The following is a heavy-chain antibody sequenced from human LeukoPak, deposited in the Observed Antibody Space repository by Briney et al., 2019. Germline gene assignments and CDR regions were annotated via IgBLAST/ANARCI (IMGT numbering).Heavy chain of an antibody. Sequence: PPETLSLTCSVSGGSISSDTYYCGWIRQPPGKGLEWIGSICHTGSAYYSTSFKSRVTLSVDTSKNQFSLKLSSVTAADTAVYYCASFIEYTSSDAFDIWGQGTMVTVSS. CDR2: ICHTGSA. D-gene: IGHD6-6*01. CDR3: ASFIEYTSSDAFDI. V-gene: IGHV4-39*01. CDR1: GGSISSDTYY. J-gene: IGHJ3*02.